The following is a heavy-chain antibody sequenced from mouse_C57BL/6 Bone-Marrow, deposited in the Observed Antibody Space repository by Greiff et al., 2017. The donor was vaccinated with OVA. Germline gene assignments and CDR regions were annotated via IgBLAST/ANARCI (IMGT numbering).Heavy chain of an antibody. CDR3: TRDGYYAMDY. Sequence: EVHLVESGEGLVKPGGSLKLSCAASGFTFSSYAMSWVRQTPEQRLEWVAYISSGGDYIYYADTVKGRFTIARDNARNTLYLQMSRLKSEDTAMYYCTRDGYYAMDYWGQGTSVTVSS. CDR1: GFTFSSYA. V-gene: IGHV5-9-1*02. J-gene: IGHJ4*01. CDR2: ISSGGDYI. D-gene: IGHD2-3*01.